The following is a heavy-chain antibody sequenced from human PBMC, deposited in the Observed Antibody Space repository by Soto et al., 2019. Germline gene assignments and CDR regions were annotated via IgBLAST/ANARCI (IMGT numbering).Heavy chain of an antibody. CDR1: GFTFDDYA. D-gene: IGHD2-2*01. Sequence: EVQLVESGGGLVQPGRSLRLSCAASGFTFDDYAMHWVRQAPGKGLEWVSGINWNSGTIGYADSVKGRFAISRYNAKNTLYLQMNSLRGEDTALYYCAKLGCSSPDCDLYDYMDVWGKGTTVTVSS. CDR3: AKLGCSSPDCDLYDYMDV. CDR2: INWNSGTI. V-gene: IGHV3-9*01. J-gene: IGHJ6*03.